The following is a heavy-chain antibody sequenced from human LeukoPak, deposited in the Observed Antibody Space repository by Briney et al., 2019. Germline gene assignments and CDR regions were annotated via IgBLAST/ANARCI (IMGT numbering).Heavy chain of an antibody. V-gene: IGHV3-30*03. J-gene: IGHJ4*02. CDR2: ISFDGTNK. CDR1: IFTFSNYG. D-gene: IGHD6-13*01. CDR3: VIDRSSTWSSDY. Sequence: GRSLRLSCAASIFTFSNYGLHWVGQAQGKGLEWVAVISFDGTNKYYVDSVKGRFTISRDNSNNTLYLQMNSLRAEDTAVYYCVIDRSSTWSSDYWGQGTLVIVSS.